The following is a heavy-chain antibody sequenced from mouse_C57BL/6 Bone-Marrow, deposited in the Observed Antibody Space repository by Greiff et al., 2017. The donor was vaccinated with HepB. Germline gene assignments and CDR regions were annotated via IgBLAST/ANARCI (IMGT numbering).Heavy chain of an antibody. J-gene: IGHJ1*03. D-gene: IGHD1-1*01. CDR3: ARDQDYYGSSYVWYFDV. Sequence: EVMLVESGGGLVKPGGSLKLSCAASGFTFSSYAMSWVRQTPEKRLEWVATISDGGSYTYYPDNVKGRFTISRDNAKNNLYLQMSHLKSEDTAMYYCARDQDYYGSSYVWYFDVWGTGTTVTVSS. V-gene: IGHV5-4*01. CDR1: GFTFSSYA. CDR2: ISDGGSYT.